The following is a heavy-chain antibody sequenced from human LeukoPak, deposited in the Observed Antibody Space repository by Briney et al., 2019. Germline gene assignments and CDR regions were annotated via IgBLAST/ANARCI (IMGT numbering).Heavy chain of an antibody. Sequence: SETLSLTCAVYGGSFSGYYWGWIRQPPGKGLEWIGSIYYSGSTYYNPSLKSRVTISVDTSKNQFSLKLSSVTAADTAVYYCARLEEGYDFWSGYYIPNWFDPWGQGTLVTVSS. CDR1: GGSFSGYY. CDR2: IYYSGST. V-gene: IGHV4-39*01. J-gene: IGHJ5*02. CDR3: ARLEEGYDFWSGYYIPNWFDP. D-gene: IGHD3-3*01.